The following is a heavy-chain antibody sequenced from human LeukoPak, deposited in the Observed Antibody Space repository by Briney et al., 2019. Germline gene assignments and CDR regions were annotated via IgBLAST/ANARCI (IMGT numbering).Heavy chain of an antibody. CDR3: ARDRVRDYYDSSSYYPQQYFDL. CDR1: GFTFSNYN. Sequence: GGSLRLSCAASGFTFSNYNMNWVRQAPGKGLEWVSSISSDNRYIYYADSVRGRFTISRDNAKNSLYLQMSSLRAEDTAVYYCARDRVRDYYDSSSYYPQQYFDLWGRGTLATVSS. CDR2: ISSDNRYI. D-gene: IGHD3-22*01. J-gene: IGHJ2*01. V-gene: IGHV3-21*01.